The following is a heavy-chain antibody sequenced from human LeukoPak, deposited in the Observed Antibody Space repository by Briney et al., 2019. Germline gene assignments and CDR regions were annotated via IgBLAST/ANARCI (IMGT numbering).Heavy chain of an antibody. J-gene: IGHJ4*02. CDR2: ISYDGSNK. CDR3: ARAEWYDSWSGSLFY. CDR1: GFTFSSYA. V-gene: IGHV3-30*04. D-gene: IGHD3-3*01. Sequence: GGSLRLSYAASGFTFSSYAMHWVRQAPGKGLEWVAVISYDGSNKYYADSVKGRFTISRDNSKNTLYLQMNSLRAEDTAVYYCARAEWYDSWSGSLFYWGQGTLVTVSS.